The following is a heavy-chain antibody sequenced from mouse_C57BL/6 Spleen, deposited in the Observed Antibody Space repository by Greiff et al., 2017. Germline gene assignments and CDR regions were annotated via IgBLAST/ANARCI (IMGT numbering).Heavy chain of an antibody. J-gene: IGHJ3*01. Sequence: EVKVIESGGGLVQPGGSLKLSCAASGIDFSRYWMSWVRRAPGKGLEWIGEINPDSSTINYAPSLKDKFIISRDNAKNTLYLQVSKVRSEDTALYYCARPRDYDYDVAWFAYWGQGTLVTVSA. CDR2: INPDSSTI. D-gene: IGHD2-4*01. CDR1: GIDFSRYW. V-gene: IGHV4-1*01. CDR3: ARPRDYDYDVAWFAY.